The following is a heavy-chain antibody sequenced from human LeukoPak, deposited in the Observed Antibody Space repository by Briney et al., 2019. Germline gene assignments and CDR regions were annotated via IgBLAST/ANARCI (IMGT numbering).Heavy chain of an antibody. CDR2: ISSSSSYI. J-gene: IGHJ6*02. CDR1: GFTFSSYG. CDR3: ASRIVGANYYYYGMDV. V-gene: IGHV3-21*01. Sequence: GGSLRLSCAASGFTFSSYGMNWVRQAPGKGLEWVSSISSSSSYIYYADSVKGRVTISRDNAKNSLYLQMNSLRAEDTAVYYCASRIVGANYYYYGMDVWGQGTTVTVSS. D-gene: IGHD1-26*01.